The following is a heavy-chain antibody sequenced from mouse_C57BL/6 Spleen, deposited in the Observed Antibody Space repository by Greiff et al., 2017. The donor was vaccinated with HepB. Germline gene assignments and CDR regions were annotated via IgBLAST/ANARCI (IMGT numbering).Heavy chain of an antibody. Sequence: EVKLVESGPGLVKPSQSLSLTCSVTGYSITSGYYWNWIRQFPGNKLEWMGYISYDGSNNYNPSLKNRISITRDTSKNQFFLKLNSVTTEDTATYYCARGPYYSNFFAYWGQGTLVTVSA. J-gene: IGHJ3*01. CDR3: ARGPYYSNFFAY. CDR2: ISYDGSN. D-gene: IGHD2-5*01. CDR1: GYSITSGYY. V-gene: IGHV3-6*01.